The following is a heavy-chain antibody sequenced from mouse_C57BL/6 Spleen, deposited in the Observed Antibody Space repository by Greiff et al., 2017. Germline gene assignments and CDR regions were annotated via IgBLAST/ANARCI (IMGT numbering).Heavy chain of an antibody. CDR1: GFNIKDDY. CDR3: TTRGITTVDY. D-gene: IGHD1-1*01. J-gene: IGHJ2*01. Sequence: VQLQQSGAELVRPGASVKLSCTASGFNIKDDYMHWVKQRPEQGLEWIGWIDPENGDTEYASKFQGKATITADTSSNTAYLQLSSLTSEDTAVYYCTTRGITTVDYWGQGTTRTVSS. V-gene: IGHV14-4*01. CDR2: IDPENGDT.